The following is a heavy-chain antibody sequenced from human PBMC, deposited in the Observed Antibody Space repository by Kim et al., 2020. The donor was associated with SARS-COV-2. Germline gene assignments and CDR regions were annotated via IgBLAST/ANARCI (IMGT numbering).Heavy chain of an antibody. CDR1: GGSISSSNW. D-gene: IGHD3-10*01. CDR2: IYHSGST. CDR3: ARGAYGSGSYYCLDY. V-gene: IGHV4-4*02. Sequence: SETLSLTCAVSGGSISSSNWWSWVRQPPGKGLEWIGEIYHSGSTNYNPSLKSRVTISVDKSKNQFSLKLSSVTAADTAVYYCARGAYGSGSYYCLDYWGQGTLVTVSS. J-gene: IGHJ4*02.